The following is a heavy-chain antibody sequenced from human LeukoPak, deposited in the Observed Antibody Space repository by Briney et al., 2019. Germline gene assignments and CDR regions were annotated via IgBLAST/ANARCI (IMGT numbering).Heavy chain of an antibody. V-gene: IGHV1-69*13. CDR2: IIPIFGTA. CDR3: ARDSSGYYYYFDY. D-gene: IGHD3-22*01. Sequence: GASVKVSCKASGGTFSSYAISWVREAPGQGLEWLGGIIPIFGTANYAQKFQGRVTITADESTSTAYMELSSLRSEDTDVYYCARDSSGYYYYFDYWGQGTLVTVSS. J-gene: IGHJ4*02. CDR1: GGTFSSYA.